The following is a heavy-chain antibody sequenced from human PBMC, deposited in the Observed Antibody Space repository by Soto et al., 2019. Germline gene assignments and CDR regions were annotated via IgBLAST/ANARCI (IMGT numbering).Heavy chain of an antibody. CDR1: GFTFSSYA. J-gene: IGHJ6*03. CDR3: ARDIVVVPAAIEVNYYYYYMDV. D-gene: IGHD2-2*01. CDR2: ISGSGGST. V-gene: IGHV3-23*01. Sequence: PGGSLRLSCAASGFTFSSYAMSWVRQAPGKGLEWVSAISGSGGSTYYADSVKGRFTISRDNSKNTLYLQMNSLRVEDTAVYYCARDIVVVPAAIEVNYYYYYMDVWGKGTTVTVSS.